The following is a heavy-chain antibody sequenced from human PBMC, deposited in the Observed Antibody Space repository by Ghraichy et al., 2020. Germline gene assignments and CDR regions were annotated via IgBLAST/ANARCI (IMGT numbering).Heavy chain of an antibody. J-gene: IGHJ3*02. CDR3: ARGGDYIWGSYRSSETPDAFDI. Sequence: ESLNISCAASGFTFSSYWMHWVRQAPGKGLVWVSRINSDGSSTSYADSVKGRFTISRDNAKNTLYLQMNSLRAEDTAVYYCARGGDYIWGSYRSSETPDAFDIWGQGTMVTVSS. CDR2: INSDGSST. D-gene: IGHD3-16*02. V-gene: IGHV3-74*01. CDR1: GFTFSSYW.